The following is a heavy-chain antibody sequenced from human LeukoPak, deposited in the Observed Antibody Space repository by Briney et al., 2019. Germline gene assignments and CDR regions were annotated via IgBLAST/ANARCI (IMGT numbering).Heavy chain of an antibody. Sequence: GGSLRLSCAASGFTFSDHHMDWVRQAPGEGLEWVARIRNKANRYTAEYAASVKGRFTISRDDSENSLYLQMDSLKTEDTAVYYCARSPLGIAPFDYWGQGTLVTVSS. CDR2: IRNKANRYTA. D-gene: IGHD7-27*01. V-gene: IGHV3-72*01. J-gene: IGHJ4*02. CDR1: GFTFSDHH. CDR3: ARSPLGIAPFDY.